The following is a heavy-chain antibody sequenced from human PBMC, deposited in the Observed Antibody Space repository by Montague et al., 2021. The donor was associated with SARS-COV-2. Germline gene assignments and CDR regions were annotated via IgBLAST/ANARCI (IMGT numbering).Heavy chain of an antibody. D-gene: IGHD2-2*01. CDR1: GASISSRSYY. V-gene: IGHV4-39*01. J-gene: IGHJ6*02. Sequence: SETLSLTCTVSGASISSRSYYWGWIRQPPGKGLEWIGFKYYSGSTYYNPTLKSRVTISVDTSKNQFSLKLNSVTAADTAVYYCANFRRTQLPFGTLYYGMDVWGQGTTVTVSS. CDR3: ANFRRTQLPFGTLYYGMDV. CDR2: KYYSGST.